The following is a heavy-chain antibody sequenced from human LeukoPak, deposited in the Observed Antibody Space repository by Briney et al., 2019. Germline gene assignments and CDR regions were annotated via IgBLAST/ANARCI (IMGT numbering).Heavy chain of an antibody. V-gene: IGHV3-7*01. J-gene: IGHJ6*03. CDR3: ARAIGYCSGGSCYSSYYYYYYMDV. Sequence: GGSLRLSCAASGFTFSSYWMSWVRQAPGKGPEWVANIKQDGSEKYYVDSVKGRFTISRDNAKNSLYLQMNSLRAEDTAVYYCARAIGYCSGGSCYSSYYYYYYMDVWGKGTTVTVSS. CDR2: IKQDGSEK. CDR1: GFTFSSYW. D-gene: IGHD2-15*01.